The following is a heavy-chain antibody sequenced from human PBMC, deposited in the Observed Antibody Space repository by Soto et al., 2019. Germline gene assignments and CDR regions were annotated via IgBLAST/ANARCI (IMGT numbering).Heavy chain of an antibody. D-gene: IGHD4-4*01. CDR1: GGSISSYY. V-gene: IGHV4-59*08. Sequence: TSETLSLTCTVSGGSISSYYWSWIRQPPGKGLEWIGYIYYSGSTNYNPSLKSRVTISVDTSKNQFSLKLSSVTAADTAVYYCARHSHDYSNSPWGQGTLVTVSS. J-gene: IGHJ5*02. CDR2: IYYSGST. CDR3: ARHSHDYSNSP.